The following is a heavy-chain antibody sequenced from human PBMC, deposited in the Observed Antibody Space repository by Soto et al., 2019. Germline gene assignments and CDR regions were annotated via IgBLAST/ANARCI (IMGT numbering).Heavy chain of an antibody. CDR2: ISYDGSNK. J-gene: IGHJ6*02. D-gene: IGHD3-3*01. CDR3: AKDRALRFLEWLPVPSRYYGMDV. CDR1: GFTFSSYG. V-gene: IGHV3-30*18. Sequence: GGSLSLSCAASGFTFSSYGMHWVRQAPGKGLEWVAVISYDGSNKYYADSVKGRFTISRDNSKNTLYLQMNSLRAEDTAVYYCAKDRALRFLEWLPVPSRYYGMDVWGQGTTVTVSS.